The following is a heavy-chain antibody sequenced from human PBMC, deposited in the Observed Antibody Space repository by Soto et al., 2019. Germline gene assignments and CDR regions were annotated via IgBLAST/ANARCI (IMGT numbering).Heavy chain of an antibody. CDR2: VSGSTGST. Sequence: EVQLLESGGGLVQPGGSLRLSCAASGFTFRSYAMSWVRQAPGKGLEWVSGVSGSTGSTYYADSEKGLFTITRDTPKNTLNLQMNSLRAEDTAVYYCAKGGFGELWVEGMDVWGQGTTVTVSS. V-gene: IGHV3-23*01. D-gene: IGHD3-10*01. J-gene: IGHJ6*02. CDR1: GFTFRSYA. CDR3: AKGGFGELWVEGMDV.